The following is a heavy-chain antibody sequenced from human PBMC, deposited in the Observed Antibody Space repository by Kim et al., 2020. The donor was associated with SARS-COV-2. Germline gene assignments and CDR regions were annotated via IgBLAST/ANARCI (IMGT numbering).Heavy chain of an antibody. CDR2: TSYEGRKK. Sequence: GGSLRLSCAASGFSFNNYGMHWVRQAPGKGLEWVASTSYEGRKKQYLDSLKGRFTVSRDYSKNTLYLQMNSLTAEDTAVYYCAKQGYIFGLNTYYGMDLWGQGTTVTVSS. CDR1: GFSFNNYG. CDR3: AKQGYIFGLNTYYGMDL. V-gene: IGHV3-30*18. D-gene: IGHD5-12*01. J-gene: IGHJ6*02.